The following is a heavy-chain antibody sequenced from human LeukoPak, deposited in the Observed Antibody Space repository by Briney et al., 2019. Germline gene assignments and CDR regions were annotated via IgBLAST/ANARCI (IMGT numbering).Heavy chain of an antibody. V-gene: IGHV4-31*03. CDR3: ARDQEGSGTDY. CDR1: GGSISSGDYY. J-gene: IGHJ4*02. D-gene: IGHD3-10*01. Sequence: SETLSLTCTVSGGSISSGDYYWSWIRQHPGKGLEWIGYIYYSGGTYYNPSLKSRVTISLDTSKNQFSLKLSSVTAADTAVYYCARDQEGSGTDYWGQGTLVTVSS. CDR2: IYYSGGT.